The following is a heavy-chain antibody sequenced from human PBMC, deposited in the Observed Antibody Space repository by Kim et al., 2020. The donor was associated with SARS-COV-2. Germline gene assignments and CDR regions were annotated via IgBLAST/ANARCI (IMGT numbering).Heavy chain of an antibody. Sequence: TRNSPPFQGQVTISADKAISTAYLQWSSLKASDTAMYYCARLLADRPFDYWGQGTLVTVSS. D-gene: IGHD2-15*01. CDR3: ARLLADRPFDY. CDR2: T. J-gene: IGHJ4*02. V-gene: IGHV5-51*01.